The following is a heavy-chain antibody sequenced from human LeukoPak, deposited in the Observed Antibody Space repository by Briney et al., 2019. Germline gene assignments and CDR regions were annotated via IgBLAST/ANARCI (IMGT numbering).Heavy chain of an antibody. J-gene: IGHJ4*02. CDR3: AKGDQGYSYGTMVY. V-gene: IGHV3-30*18. CDR1: GFTFSSYG. CDR2: ISYAGSNK. Sequence: GSLRLSCAASGFTFSSYGMHWVRQAPGKGLEWVAVISYAGSNKYYADSVKGRFTISRDNSKNTLYLQMNSLRAEDTAVYYCAKGDQGYSYGTMVYWGQGTLVTVSS. D-gene: IGHD5-18*01.